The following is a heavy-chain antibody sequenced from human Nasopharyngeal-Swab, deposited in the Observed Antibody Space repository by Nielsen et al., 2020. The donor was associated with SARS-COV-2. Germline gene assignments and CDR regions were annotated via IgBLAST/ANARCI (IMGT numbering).Heavy chain of an antibody. CDR3: VGSSWYGDYYYYYGMDV. Sequence: SETLSLTCPVSGGSISRSSYYWGWIRQPPGKGLEWIGSIYYSGSTYYNPSLKSRVTISVDTSKNQFSLKLSSVTAADTAVYYCVGSSWYGDYYYYYGMDVWGQGTTVTVSS. J-gene: IGHJ6*02. CDR2: IYYSGST. V-gene: IGHV4-39*07. D-gene: IGHD6-13*01. CDR1: GGSISRSSYY.